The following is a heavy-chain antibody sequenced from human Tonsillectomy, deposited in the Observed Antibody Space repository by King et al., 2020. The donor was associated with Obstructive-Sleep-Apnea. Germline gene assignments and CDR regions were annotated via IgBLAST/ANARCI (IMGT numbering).Heavy chain of an antibody. CDR2: INHSGST. CDR3: ARVRGIESY. Sequence: VQLQQWGAGLLKPSETLSLTCAVYGGSFSGYYWSWIRQPPGKGLEWIGEINHSGSTNYNPSLKSRVPISVDTSKNQFSLKLSSVTAADTAVYYCARVRGIESYWGQGTLVTVSS. J-gene: IGHJ4*02. CDR1: GGSFSGYY. D-gene: IGHD3-16*01. V-gene: IGHV4-34*01.